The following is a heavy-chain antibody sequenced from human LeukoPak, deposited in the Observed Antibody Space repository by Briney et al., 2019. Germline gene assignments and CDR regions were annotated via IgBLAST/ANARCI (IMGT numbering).Heavy chain of an antibody. J-gene: IGHJ4*02. CDR3: ARGQRRHTDLAPSFDY. CDR2: IDSSGGYM. D-gene: IGHD5-18*01. V-gene: IGHV3-21*01. Sequence: GGSLRLSCEASGFTFNTHSMNWARQAPGKGLEWVSSIDSSGGYMFYADSVKGRFTISRDNSKNTLYLQMNSLRAEDTAVFYCARGQRRHTDLAPSFDYWGQGILVTVSS. CDR1: GFTFNTHS.